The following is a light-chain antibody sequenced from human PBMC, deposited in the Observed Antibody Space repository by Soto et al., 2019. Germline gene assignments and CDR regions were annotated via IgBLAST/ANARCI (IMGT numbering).Light chain of an antibody. J-gene: IGKJ2*01. CDR2: AAS. Sequence: DIRMTQSPSSLSASVGDRVTITCRSSQSISTYLHWYQQKPGKAPKLLIYAASILQSGVPSRFSGSGSGTDFTLAISGLQHEDFATYYCQQSYNTRYTFGQGTKLEMK. V-gene: IGKV1-39*01. CDR3: QQSYNTRYT. CDR1: QSISTY.